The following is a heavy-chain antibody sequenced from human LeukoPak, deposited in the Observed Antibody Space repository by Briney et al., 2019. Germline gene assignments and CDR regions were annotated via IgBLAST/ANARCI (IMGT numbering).Heavy chain of an antibody. CDR2: ISAYNGNT. Sequence: GASVKVSCKASGGTFSSYAISWVRQAPGQGLEWMGWISAYNGNTNYAQKLQGRVTMTTDTSMSTAYMELRSLRSDDTAVYYCARVVGALNDYWGQGTLVTVSS. CDR1: GGTFSSYA. D-gene: IGHD1-26*01. CDR3: ARVVGALNDY. V-gene: IGHV1-18*01. J-gene: IGHJ4*02.